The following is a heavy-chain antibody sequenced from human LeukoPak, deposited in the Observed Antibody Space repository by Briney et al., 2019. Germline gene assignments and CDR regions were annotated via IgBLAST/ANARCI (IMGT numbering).Heavy chain of an antibody. D-gene: IGHD3-10*01. Sequence: PGGSLRLSCAASGFTFSSYAMHWVRQAPCKGLEWVAVISYDGSNKYYADSVKGRFTISRDNSKNTLYLQMNSLRAEDTAVYYCAGSGSYYNYFDYWGQGTLVTVSS. J-gene: IGHJ4*02. CDR1: GFTFSSYA. CDR3: AGSGSYYNYFDY. CDR2: ISYDGSNK. V-gene: IGHV3-30*04.